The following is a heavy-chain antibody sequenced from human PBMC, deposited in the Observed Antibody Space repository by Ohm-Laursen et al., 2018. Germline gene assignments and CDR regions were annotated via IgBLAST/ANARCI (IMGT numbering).Heavy chain of an antibody. D-gene: IGHD6-19*01. CDR2: INHSRST. V-gene: IGHV4-34*01. J-gene: IGHJ4*02. Sequence: SDTLSLTCAVYGGSFSGYYWNWIRQPPGKGLEWIGEINHSRSTKYNSSFKSRVTISVDTSKNQFSLKLSSVTAADTAVYYCARDGRQWLVRGVDYWGQGTLVTVSS. CDR1: GGSFSGYY. CDR3: ARDGRQWLVRGVDY.